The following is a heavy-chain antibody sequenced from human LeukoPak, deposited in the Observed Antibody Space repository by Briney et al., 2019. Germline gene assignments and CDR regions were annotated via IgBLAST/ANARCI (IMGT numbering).Heavy chain of an antibody. CDR3: AKGDYYDSSGCLDY. J-gene: IGHJ4*02. V-gene: IGHV3-9*01. CDR1: GFTFDDYA. Sequence: QPGRSLRLSCAASGFTFDDYAMHWVRQAPGKGLEWVSGISWNSGSIGYADSVKGRFTNSRDNAKNSLYLQMNSLRAEDTALYYCAKGDYYDSSGCLDYWGQGTLVTVSS. D-gene: IGHD3-22*01. CDR2: ISWNSGSI.